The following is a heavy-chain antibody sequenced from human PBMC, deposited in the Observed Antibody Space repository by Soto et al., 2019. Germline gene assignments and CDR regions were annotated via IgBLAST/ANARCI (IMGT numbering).Heavy chain of an antibody. Sequence: QVQLVQSGAEVKKPGASVKVSCKASSFTLTIYGITWVRQAPGQGLEWMGWINPYNGNTNYAQKFQDRVTMTTDTSTTTGYMELRSLRSDDTAVYYCARVVAAAPVDYGMDVWGQGTTVTVSS. CDR2: INPYNGNT. CDR1: SFTLTIYG. J-gene: IGHJ6*02. D-gene: IGHD2-15*01. V-gene: IGHV1-18*01. CDR3: ARVVAAAPVDYGMDV.